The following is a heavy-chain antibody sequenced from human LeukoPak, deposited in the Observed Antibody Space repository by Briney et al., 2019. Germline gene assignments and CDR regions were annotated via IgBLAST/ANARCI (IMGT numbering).Heavy chain of an antibody. J-gene: IGHJ6*02. V-gene: IGHV4-59*01. CDR2: IYFNGDT. Sequence: SETLSLTCTVSGGSISSYYWSWIRQPPGKGLEWIGYIYFNGDTNYNPSLKSRLSISVDTSRNQFSLSLDSVTAADTAVYYCARDRGQLGRPYYYGMDVWGQGNTVTVSS. CDR1: GGSISSYY. D-gene: IGHD3-10*01. CDR3: ARDRGQLGRPYYYGMDV.